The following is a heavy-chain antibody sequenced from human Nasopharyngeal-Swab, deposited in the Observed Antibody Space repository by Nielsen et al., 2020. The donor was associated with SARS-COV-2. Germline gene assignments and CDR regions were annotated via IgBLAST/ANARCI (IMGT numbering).Heavy chain of an antibody. D-gene: IGHD2-2*01. J-gene: IGHJ5*02. CDR3: ARGPRAYCSSTSCYNWFDP. CDR1: CGSFSGYY. V-gene: IGHV4-34*01. Sequence: GSLRLSCAVYCGSFSGYYWSWIRQPPGKGLEWIGEINHSGSTNYNPSLKSRVTISVDTSKNQFSLKLSSVTAADTAVYYCARGPRAYCSSTSCYNWFDPWGQGTLVTVSS. CDR2: INHSGST.